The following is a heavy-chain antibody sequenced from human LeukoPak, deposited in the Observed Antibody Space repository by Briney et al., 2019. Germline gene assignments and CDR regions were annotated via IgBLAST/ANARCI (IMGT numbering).Heavy chain of an antibody. V-gene: IGHV3-23*01. CDR3: AGRVTGYSSGYVY. CDR2: ISGSAHKI. Sequence: GGSLRLSCVASGITFSNYAVSWVRQATEKGLDWVSVISGSAHKIRYADSVKGRFTIFRDNSENIVYLQMNNLRAEDTAVYYCAGRVTGYSSGYVYWGQGTLVTVSS. CDR1: GITFSNYA. D-gene: IGHD5-18*01. J-gene: IGHJ4*02.